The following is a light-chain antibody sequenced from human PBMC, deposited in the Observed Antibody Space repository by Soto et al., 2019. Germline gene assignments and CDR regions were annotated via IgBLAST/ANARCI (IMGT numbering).Light chain of an antibody. CDR2: GVS. CDR3: QQYNRWPPWT. V-gene: IGKV3-15*01. Sequence: EILMTQSPATLSVSPGEKVTLSCRASQSVSNNLAWYQQKPGQAPSLLMFGVSTRATGIPARFSGSGSGTEFTLTISSLQSEDFAVYYCQQYNRWPPWTFGQGTKVEIK. CDR1: QSVSNN. J-gene: IGKJ1*01.